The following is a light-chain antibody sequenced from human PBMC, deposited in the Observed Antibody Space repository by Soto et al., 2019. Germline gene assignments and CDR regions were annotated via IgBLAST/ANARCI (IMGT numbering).Light chain of an antibody. Sequence: DIVLTQSPGTLSLSPGERATLSCRASQSVTSSYLAWYQRKPGQALRLLIYGASSRATGIPDRFSGSGSGTDFTLTISRLEPEDFALYYCQQYGSSPYTFGQGTKLEIK. CDR1: QSVTSSY. CDR3: QQYGSSPYT. CDR2: GAS. J-gene: IGKJ2*01. V-gene: IGKV3-20*01.